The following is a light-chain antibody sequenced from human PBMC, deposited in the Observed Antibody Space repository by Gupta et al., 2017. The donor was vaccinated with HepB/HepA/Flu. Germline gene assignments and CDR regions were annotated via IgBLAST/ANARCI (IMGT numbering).Light chain of an antibody. CDR3: RQHNNYPPVT. V-gene: IGKV1-17*01. Sequence: DIQMTQSPSSLSASVGDRVTITCRASQGIRDDLAWYQQKPGKAPKRLIYAASSLQSGVPSRFSGSGCGTEFTLTISSRQPEDLAAYYCRQHNNYPPVTFGQGTKLEIK. CDR1: QGIRDD. CDR2: AAS. J-gene: IGKJ2*01.